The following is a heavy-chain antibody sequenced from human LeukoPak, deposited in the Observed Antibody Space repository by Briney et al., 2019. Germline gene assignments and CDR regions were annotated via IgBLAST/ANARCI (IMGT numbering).Heavy chain of an antibody. D-gene: IGHD1-7*01. CDR1: GGSISSYY. CDR2: VYYSGST. CDR3: ARDRELYFYYYYMDV. V-gene: IGHV4-59*01. J-gene: IGHJ6*03. Sequence: SETLSLTCTVSGGSISSYYWSWIRQPPGKGLEWIGYVYYSGSTNYNPSLKSRVIISVDTSKKQFSLKLSSVTAADTAVYYCARDRELYFYYYYMDVWGKGTTVTVSS.